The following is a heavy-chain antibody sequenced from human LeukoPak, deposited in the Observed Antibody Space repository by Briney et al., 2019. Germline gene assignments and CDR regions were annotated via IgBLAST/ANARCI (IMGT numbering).Heavy chain of an antibody. CDR2: ISYDGSNK. CDR1: GFTFSSYA. Sequence: GGSLRLSCAASGFTFSSYAMHWVRQAPGKGLEWAAVISYDGSNKYYADSVKGRFTISRDNSKNTLYLQMNSLRAEDTAVYYCAREERYDFWSGYTTYYYYMDVWGKGTTVTVSS. D-gene: IGHD3-3*01. V-gene: IGHV3-30-3*01. J-gene: IGHJ6*03. CDR3: AREERYDFWSGYTTYYYYMDV.